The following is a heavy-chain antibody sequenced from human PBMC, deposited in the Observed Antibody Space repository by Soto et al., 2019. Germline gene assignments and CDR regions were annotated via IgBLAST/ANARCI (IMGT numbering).Heavy chain of an antibody. CDR3: ARDEAWYRHFDY. J-gene: IGHJ4*02. CDR2: ISSSSSYI. Sequence: GGSLRLSCAASGFTFSSYSMNWVRQAPGKGLEWVSSISSSSSYIYYADSVKGRFTIPRDNAKNSLYLQMNSLRAEDTAVYYCARDEAWYRHFDYWGQGTLVTVSS. V-gene: IGHV3-21*01. CDR1: GFTFSSYS. D-gene: IGHD6-13*01.